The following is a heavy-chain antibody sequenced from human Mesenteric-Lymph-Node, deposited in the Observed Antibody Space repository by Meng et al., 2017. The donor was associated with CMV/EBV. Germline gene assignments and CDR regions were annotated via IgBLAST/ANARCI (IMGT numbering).Heavy chain of an antibody. Sequence: ASVKVSCKASGYTFTSYDINWVRQATGQGLEWMGWMNPKSGNTGYAKKFQGRVTMTRNTSISTAYMELSSLRSDDMAVYYCARGETLNYDFWSIRYYPMDVWGPGTTVTVSS. CDR3: ARGETLNYDFWSIRYYPMDV. J-gene: IGHJ6*01. V-gene: IGHV1-8*01. CDR2: MNPKSGNT. D-gene: IGHD3-3*01. CDR1: GYTFTSYD.